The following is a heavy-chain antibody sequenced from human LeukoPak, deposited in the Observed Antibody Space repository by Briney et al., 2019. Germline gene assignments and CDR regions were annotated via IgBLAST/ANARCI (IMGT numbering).Heavy chain of an antibody. Sequence: GSLRLSCAVSGFTFSTYWMHWVRQVPGKGLVWVSRLSSDGSSTSYADSVKGRFTISRDNAKNTLYLQMNSLRVEDTAVYYCCRAGGGTTRDYWGQGTLVTVSS. V-gene: IGHV3-74*01. J-gene: IGHJ4*02. CDR3: CRAGGGTTRDY. D-gene: IGHD1-14*01. CDR1: GFTFSTYW. CDR2: LSSDGSST.